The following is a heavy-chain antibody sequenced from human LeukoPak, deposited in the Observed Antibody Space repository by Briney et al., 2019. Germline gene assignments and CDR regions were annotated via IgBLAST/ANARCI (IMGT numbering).Heavy chain of an antibody. V-gene: IGHV3-48*04. J-gene: IGHJ1*01. Sequence: GSLRLSCAASGFTFSSYAMSWVRQAPGKGLEWVSYISSSGSTIYYADSVKGRFTISRDNAKNSLYLQMDSLRAQDTAVYYCARSNYYDSSDHLTQYFQHWGQGTLVTVSS. CDR3: ARSNYYDSSDHLTQYFQH. CDR1: GFTFSSYA. D-gene: IGHD3-22*01. CDR2: ISSSGSTI.